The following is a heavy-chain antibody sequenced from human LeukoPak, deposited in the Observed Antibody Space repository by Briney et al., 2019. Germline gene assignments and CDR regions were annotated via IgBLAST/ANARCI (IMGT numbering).Heavy chain of an antibody. D-gene: IGHD6-13*01. CDR2: ISSISSYI. Sequence: TGGSLRLSCAASGFTFSIYSMNWVRQAPGKGLEWVSSISSISSYIYYADSVKGRFTISRDNAKNSLYLQMNSLRAEDTAVYYCERDRLSSSWDMGNYYYYGMDVWGQGTTVTVSS. J-gene: IGHJ6*02. V-gene: IGHV3-21*04. CDR1: GFTFSIYS. CDR3: ERDRLSSSWDMGNYYYYGMDV.